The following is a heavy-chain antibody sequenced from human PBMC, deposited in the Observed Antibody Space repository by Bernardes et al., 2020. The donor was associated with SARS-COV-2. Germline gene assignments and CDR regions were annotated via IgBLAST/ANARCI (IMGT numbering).Heavy chain of an antibody. V-gene: IGHV3-74*01. J-gene: IGHJ4*02. CDR1: GFTFSNYW. CDR2: ISPHGTST. CDR3: VRGPSDGGHGRFEY. Sequence: GGSLRLSCAVSGFTFSNYWMHWVRQAPGKGLVWVSRISPHGTSTTYADSVKGRFTISRDNAKNTLYLQMNSLGVEDTAVYFCVRGPSDGGHGRFEYWGQGTLGTISS.